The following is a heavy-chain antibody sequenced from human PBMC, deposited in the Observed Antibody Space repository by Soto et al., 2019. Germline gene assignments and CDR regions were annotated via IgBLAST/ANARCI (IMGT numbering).Heavy chain of an antibody. D-gene: IGHD2-15*01. Sequence: SQTLSLTCAVYGGSFSGYYWSWIRQPPGKGLEWIGEINHSGSTNYNPSLKSRVTISVDTSKNQFSLKLSSVTAADTAVYYCARVYCSGGSCYPPHYYYYMDVWGKGTTVTVSS. V-gene: IGHV4-34*01. CDR3: ARVYCSGGSCYPPHYYYYMDV. J-gene: IGHJ6*03. CDR2: INHSGST. CDR1: GGSFSGYY.